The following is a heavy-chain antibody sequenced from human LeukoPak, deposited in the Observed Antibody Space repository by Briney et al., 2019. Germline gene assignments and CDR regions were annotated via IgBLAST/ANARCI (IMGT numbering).Heavy chain of an antibody. Sequence: GASVKVSCKASGYTFTSYGISWVRQAPGQGLEWMGWISAYNGNTNYAQKLQGRVTMTRDTSISTAYMELSRLRSDDTAVYYCAKPYYPGIAVAGVNWFDPWGQGTLVTVSS. D-gene: IGHD6-19*01. V-gene: IGHV1-18*01. CDR2: ISAYNGNT. CDR1: GYTFTSYG. CDR3: AKPYYPGIAVAGVNWFDP. J-gene: IGHJ5*02.